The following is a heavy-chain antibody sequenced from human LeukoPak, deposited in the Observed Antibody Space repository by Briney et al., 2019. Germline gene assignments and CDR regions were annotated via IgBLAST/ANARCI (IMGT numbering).Heavy chain of an antibody. CDR1: GGSISSSNYY. V-gene: IGHV4-39*07. CDR3: ARAGYSYGYVDY. CDR2: IYYSGST. Sequence: SETLSLTCTVSGGSISSSNYYWGWIRQPPGTGLEWIGSIYYSGSTWSSLKSRVTISIDTSKNKFSLKLSSVTAADTAVYYCARAGYSYGYVDYWGQGTLVTVSS. J-gene: IGHJ4*02. D-gene: IGHD5-18*01.